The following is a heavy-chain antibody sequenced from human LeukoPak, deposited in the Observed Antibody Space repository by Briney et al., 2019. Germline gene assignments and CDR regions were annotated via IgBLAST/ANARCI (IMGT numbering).Heavy chain of an antibody. CDR2: INSDGSST. V-gene: IGHV3-74*01. D-gene: IGHD5-18*01. CDR1: GFTFSSYW. CDR3: ARDRTAMVDY. Sequence: GGSLRLSCAASGFTFSSYWMHWVRQVPGKGLMWVSHINSDGSSTSCADSVKGRFTISRDNAKNTLYLQMNSLRVEDTAVYYCARDRTAMVDYWGQGTLVTVSS. J-gene: IGHJ4*02.